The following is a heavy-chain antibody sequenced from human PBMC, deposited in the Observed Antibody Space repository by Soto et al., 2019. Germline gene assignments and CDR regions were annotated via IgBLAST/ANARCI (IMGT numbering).Heavy chain of an antibody. V-gene: IGHV1-69*06. Sequence: QVQLVQSGAEVKKPGSSVTVSCKASVGTFSSFAISWVRQAPGQGLEWMGGIIPIFGTTNYAQKFQGRVTITSDKSTSTDYMELSSLRSEDTTVYYCSIGQRAGGSYAAFYIWGDEKIVTVSS. D-gene: IGHD1-26*01. CDR1: VGTFSSFA. CDR2: IIPIFGTT. J-gene: IGHJ3*02. CDR3: SIGQRAGGSYAAFYI.